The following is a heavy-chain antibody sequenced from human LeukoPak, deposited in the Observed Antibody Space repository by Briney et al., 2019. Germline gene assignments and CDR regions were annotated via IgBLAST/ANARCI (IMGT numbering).Heavy chain of an antibody. J-gene: IGHJ4*02. CDR3: ARDDAVVVPAARRNFDY. Sequence: GGSLRLSCAASGFTFSTYSMNWVRQAPGRGLEWVSYISSSSSTIYYADSVKGRFTISRDNAKNSLYLQMNSLRAEDTAVYYCARDDAVVVPAARRNFDYWGQGTLVTVSS. CDR2: ISSSSSTI. V-gene: IGHV3-48*01. D-gene: IGHD2-2*01. CDR1: GFTFSTYS.